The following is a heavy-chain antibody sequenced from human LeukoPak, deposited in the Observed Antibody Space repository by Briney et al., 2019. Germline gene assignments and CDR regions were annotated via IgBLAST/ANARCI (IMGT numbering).Heavy chain of an antibody. CDR2: ISSSSFKI. CDR3: VRDPSYGSSWYYYMDV. D-gene: IGHD6-13*01. CDR1: GFTFSSYA. V-gene: IGHV3-48*04. Sequence: GSLRLSCAASGFTFSSYAMTWVRQAPGKGLEWVSYISSSSFKIGYADSVKGRFTISRDNSKNSLYLQMDSLRVEDTAVYYCVRDPSYGSSWYYYMDVWGKGTTVTVSS. J-gene: IGHJ6*03.